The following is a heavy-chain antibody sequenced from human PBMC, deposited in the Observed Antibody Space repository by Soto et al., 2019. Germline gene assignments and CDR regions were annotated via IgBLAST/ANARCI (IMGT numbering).Heavy chain of an antibody. CDR2: ISGSGGST. Sequence: GGSLRLSCVASGFTFSSYAMSWVRQAPGKGLEWVSAISGSGGSTYYADSVKGRFTISRDNSKNTLYLQMNSLRAEDTAVYYCAKASRSGGSCYFDYWGQGTLVTVSS. J-gene: IGHJ4*02. V-gene: IGHV3-23*01. CDR1: GFTFSSYA. D-gene: IGHD2-15*01. CDR3: AKASRSGGSCYFDY.